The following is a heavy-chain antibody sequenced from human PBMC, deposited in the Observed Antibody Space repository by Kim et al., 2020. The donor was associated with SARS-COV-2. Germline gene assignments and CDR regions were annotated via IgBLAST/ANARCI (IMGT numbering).Heavy chain of an antibody. CDR1: GGSISSSSYY. J-gene: IGHJ4*02. CDR3: ARLEAYYYGSGSGIDY. Sequence: SETLSLTCTVSGGSISSSSYYWGWIRQPPGKGLEWIGSIYYSGSTYYNPSLKRLVTISVDTSKNQFSLKLSSVTAADTAVYYCARLEAYYYGSGSGIDYWGQGTLVTVSS. V-gene: IGHV4-39*01. D-gene: IGHD3-10*01. CDR2: IYYSGST.